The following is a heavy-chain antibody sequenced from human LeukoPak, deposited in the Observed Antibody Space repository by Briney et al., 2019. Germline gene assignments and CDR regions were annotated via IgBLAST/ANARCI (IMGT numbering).Heavy chain of an antibody. Sequence: ASVKVSCKASGYTFSSYGISWVRQAPGQGLEWMGWISDYNGNTNYAQSLQGRVTMTTDTSTSTAYIELRSLRSDDTAVYYCARESLGYCSSTSCFDAFDIWGQGTMVTVSS. CDR2: ISDYNGNT. V-gene: IGHV1-18*01. J-gene: IGHJ3*02. D-gene: IGHD2-2*01. CDR1: GYTFSSYG. CDR3: ARESLGYCSSTSCFDAFDI.